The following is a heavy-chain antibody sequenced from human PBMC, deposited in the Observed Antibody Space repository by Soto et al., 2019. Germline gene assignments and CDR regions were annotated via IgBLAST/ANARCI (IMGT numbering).Heavy chain of an antibody. CDR1: GYTFTTYG. D-gene: IGHD3-10*01. V-gene: IGHV1-18*01. J-gene: IGHJ6*02. CDR2: INTHNGNT. CDR3: TREGSAPYYSYGMDA. Sequence: GASVKVSCKASGYTFTTYGISWVRQAPGQGLEWMGWINTHNGNTNYAQNLQGRVIMTADTSTSTAYMELRSLRSDDTAVYYCTREGSAPYYSYGMDAWGQGTTVTVSS.